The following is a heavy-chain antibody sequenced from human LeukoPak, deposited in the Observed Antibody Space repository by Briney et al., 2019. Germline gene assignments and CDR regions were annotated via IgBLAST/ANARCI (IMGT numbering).Heavy chain of an antibody. CDR3: AKWMVRRDFWSGAFDI. CDR2: ISGSGYNS. J-gene: IGHJ3*02. D-gene: IGHD3-3*01. CDR1: GFTFSSYA. Sequence: GGPLRLSCAASGFTFSSYAMTWVRQAPGKGLEWVSAISGSGYNSYYADSVKGRFTISRDNSKNTLFLQMNSLRGEDTAIYYCAKWMVRRDFWSGAFDIWGQGTMVTV. V-gene: IGHV3-23*01.